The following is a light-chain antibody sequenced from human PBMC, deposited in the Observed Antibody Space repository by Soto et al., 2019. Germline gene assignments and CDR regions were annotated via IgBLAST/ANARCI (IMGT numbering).Light chain of an antibody. CDR1: QSVLYSSNNKNY. CDR3: QQYYSTPYT. CDR2: WAS. V-gene: IGKV4-1*01. J-gene: IGKJ2*01. Sequence: DIVMTQSPDSLAVSLGERATINCKSSQSVLYSSNNKNYLAWYQQKPGQPPKLLIYWASTWESGVPDRFSGSGSGTDFTLTISSLQAEDVAVYYCQQYYSTPYTFGLGTKLEIK.